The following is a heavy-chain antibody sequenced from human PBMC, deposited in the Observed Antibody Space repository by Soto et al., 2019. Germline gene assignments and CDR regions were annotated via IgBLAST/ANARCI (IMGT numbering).Heavy chain of an antibody. CDR3: ARTLYYDDSIASLGALAY. CDR2: IIPIFGTS. CDR1: GGPFSSYA. J-gene: IGHJ4*02. D-gene: IGHD3-22*01. Sequence: QVQLVQSGAEVKKPGSSVKVSWKASGGPFSSYASSWVRQAPGQRLEWMGGIIPIFGTSNYAQKFQGRVTISADQSTRTAYMELSSLRSEDTAVYYCARTLYYDDSIASLGALAYWGQGTLVTVS. V-gene: IGHV1-69*12.